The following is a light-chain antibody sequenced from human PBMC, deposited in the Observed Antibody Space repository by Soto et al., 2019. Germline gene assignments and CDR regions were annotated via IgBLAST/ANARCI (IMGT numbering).Light chain of an antibody. CDR2: EDS. Sequence: QSALTQPASVSGSPGQSITLSCSGTSSDIGHYNLVSWYQQHPGKAPKLMIYEDSERPSGVSNRFSGSKSANTASLTISGLQAEDEGDYYCCSYAGSYSYVVFGGGTKVTVL. CDR1: SSDIGHYNL. CDR3: CSYAGSYSYVV. J-gene: IGLJ2*01. V-gene: IGLV2-23*01.